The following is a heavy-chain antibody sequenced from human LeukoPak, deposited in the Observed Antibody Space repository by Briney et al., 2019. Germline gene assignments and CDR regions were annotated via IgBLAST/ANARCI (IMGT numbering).Heavy chain of an antibody. Sequence: PGGSLSLSCPASGFIFSSYNMNWVRQAPGKGREWVSYISGSSSTIYYADSVKGRFTISRDNAKHSLYLQVNSLRAEHTAVYYCARRGISAPFDYWGQGTLVTVSS. CDR3: ARRGISAPFDY. CDR2: ISGSSSTI. D-gene: IGHD6-6*01. J-gene: IGHJ4*02. CDR1: GFIFSSYN. V-gene: IGHV3-48*01.